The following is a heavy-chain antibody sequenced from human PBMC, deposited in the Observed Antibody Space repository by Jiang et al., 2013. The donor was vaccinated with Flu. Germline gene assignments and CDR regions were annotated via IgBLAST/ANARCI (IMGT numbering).Heavy chain of an antibody. Sequence: LVPPGRSLRLSCAASGFTFDDYAMHWVRQGPGKGLEWVASLSWNSGRIAYADSVKSRFTISRDNTKNSLYLHMNSLRLEDTAVYYCAKDRGAGTYYAATSMDSWGQGTRVIVSS. J-gene: IGHJ5*01. D-gene: IGHD1-26*01. CDR3: AKDRGAGTYYAATSMDS. CDR1: GFTFDDYA. V-gene: IGHV3-9*01. CDR2: LSWNSGRI.